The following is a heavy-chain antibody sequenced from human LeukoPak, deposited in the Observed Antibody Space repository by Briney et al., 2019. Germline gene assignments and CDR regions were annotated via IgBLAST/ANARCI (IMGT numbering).Heavy chain of an antibody. CDR2: ISWNSGSI. Sequence: PGGSLRLSCAASGFTFDDYAMHWVRQAPGKGLEWVSGISWNSGSIGYADSVKGRFTISRDNAKNSLYLQMNSLRAEDTALYYCAKDPSHGSGSSGLDYWGQGALVTVSS. D-gene: IGHD3-10*01. V-gene: IGHV3-9*01. CDR3: AKDPSHGSGSSGLDY. CDR1: GFTFDDYA. J-gene: IGHJ4*02.